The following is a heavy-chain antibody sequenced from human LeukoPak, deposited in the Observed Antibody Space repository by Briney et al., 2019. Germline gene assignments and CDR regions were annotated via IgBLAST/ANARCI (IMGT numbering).Heavy chain of an antibody. Sequence: GGSLRLSCAGSGFTFGGYGMHWFRQTPGKGLEWVAVIAYDGSRAFYADSVKGRFTIPRDNSKNTMSVQMDDLTAEDTAVYYCTRYNNDHFDYWGQGTLVTVSS. D-gene: IGHD1-14*01. CDR2: IAYDGSRA. CDR3: TRYNNDHFDY. CDR1: GFTFGGYG. V-gene: IGHV3-33*01. J-gene: IGHJ4*02.